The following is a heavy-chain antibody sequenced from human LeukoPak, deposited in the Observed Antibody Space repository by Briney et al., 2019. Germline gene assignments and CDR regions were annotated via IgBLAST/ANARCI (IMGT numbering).Heavy chain of an antibody. D-gene: IGHD1-26*01. Sequence: GGSLRLSCAASGFTFSSYAMHWVRQAPGKGLEYVSGISSDGGSTYYANSVKGRFTISRDNSKNTLYLQMGSLRPEDMAVYYCARVVGATYFDCWGQGTLVTVSS. V-gene: IGHV3-64*01. CDR1: GFTFSSYA. CDR3: ARVVGATYFDC. CDR2: ISSDGGST. J-gene: IGHJ4*02.